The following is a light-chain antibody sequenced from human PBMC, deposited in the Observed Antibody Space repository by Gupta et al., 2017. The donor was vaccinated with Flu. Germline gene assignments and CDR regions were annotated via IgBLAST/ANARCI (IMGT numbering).Light chain of an antibody. Sequence: SLGERATINGKSSQNVLYVSNNKTYLAWYQQKPGQPPELLINWASSREAGVPDRFSGSGSATDFSLTISSLQAEDVAVYYCQQYYSTPWTFGQGTSVEIK. CDR1: QNVLYVSNNKTY. CDR2: WAS. V-gene: IGKV4-1*01. J-gene: IGKJ1*01. CDR3: QQYYSTPWT.